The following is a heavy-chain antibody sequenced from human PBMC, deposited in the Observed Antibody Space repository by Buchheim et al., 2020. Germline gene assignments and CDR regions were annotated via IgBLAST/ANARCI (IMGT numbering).Heavy chain of an antibody. D-gene: IGHD1-26*01. Sequence: QVQLVQSGDEVKKPGASVKVSCKTSGYTFISFGISWVRQAPGQGLEWMGWISPYNDNIYYAQNLQGRITLTIDTSTTTAYLDLRSLTSDDTAIYYCARAWREVEGPDYWGQGTL. J-gene: IGHJ4*02. CDR1: GYTFISFG. V-gene: IGHV1-18*01. CDR2: ISPYNDNI. CDR3: ARAWREVEGPDY.